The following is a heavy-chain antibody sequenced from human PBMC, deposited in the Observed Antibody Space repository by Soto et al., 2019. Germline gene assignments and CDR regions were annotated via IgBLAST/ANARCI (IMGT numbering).Heavy chain of an antibody. CDR1: GGSISSGGYY. Sequence: QVQLQESRPGLVKPSQTLSLTCTVSGGSISSGGYYWSWIRQHPGKGLEWIGYIYYSGSTYYNPSLKSRVTISVDTSKNQFSLKLSSVTAADTAVYYCARSRKSQIVVVPAAIRPSYFDYWGQGTLVTVSS. CDR2: IYYSGST. V-gene: IGHV4-31*03. CDR3: ARSRKSQIVVVPAAIRPSYFDY. J-gene: IGHJ4*02. D-gene: IGHD2-2*02.